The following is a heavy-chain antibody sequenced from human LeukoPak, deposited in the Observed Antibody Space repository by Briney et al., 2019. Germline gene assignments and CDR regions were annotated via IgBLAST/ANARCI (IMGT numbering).Heavy chain of an antibody. Sequence: GASVKVSCKASGYTFTTYDINWVRQATGQGLEWMGWMNPNSGNTDYAQKFQGRVTMSRNTSITTAFMELNNLRSEDTAVYYCATGPPEHPQRYWGQGTLVTVSS. CDR3: ATGPPEHPQRY. V-gene: IGHV1-8*01. D-gene: IGHD1-14*01. CDR1: GYTFTTYD. J-gene: IGHJ4*02. CDR2: MNPNSGNT.